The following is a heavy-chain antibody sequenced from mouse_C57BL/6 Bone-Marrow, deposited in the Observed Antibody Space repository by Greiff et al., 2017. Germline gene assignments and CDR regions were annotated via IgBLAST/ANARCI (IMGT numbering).Heavy chain of an antibody. J-gene: IGHJ2*01. V-gene: IGHV5-4*03. CDR3: ASTVYFDY. CDR2: ISDGGSYT. CDR1: GFTFSSYA. Sequence: DVKLVESGGGLVKPGGSLKLSCAASGFTFSSYAMSWVRQTPEKRLEWVATISDGGSYTYYPDNVKGRFTISRDNAKNNLYLQMSHLKSEDTAMYYCASTVYFDYWGQGTTLTVSS.